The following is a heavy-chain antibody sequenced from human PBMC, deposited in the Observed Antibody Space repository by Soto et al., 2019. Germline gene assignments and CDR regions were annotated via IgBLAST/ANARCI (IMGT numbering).Heavy chain of an antibody. J-gene: IGHJ4*02. Sequence: QITLKESGPTLVKPTQTLTLTCTFSGFSLSTSGVGVGWIRQPPGKAPEWLALIYWNDDKRYSPSLKSRLTITTDTSKNPVVLTMTDMDPVDTGTYYCAQRLGSRGSFDYWGQGSLVTVSS. CDR2: IYWNDDK. CDR1: GFSLSTSGVG. V-gene: IGHV2-5*01. D-gene: IGHD6-25*01. CDR3: AQRLGSRGSFDY.